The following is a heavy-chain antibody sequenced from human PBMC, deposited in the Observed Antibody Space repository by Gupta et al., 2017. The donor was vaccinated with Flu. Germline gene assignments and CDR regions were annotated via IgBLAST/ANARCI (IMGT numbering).Heavy chain of an antibody. CDR2: IAADGTVK. Sequence: EEQLVASGGGLVQPGGSLRLSCAASGFIFRSYWMDWVRQAPGKGLEWVANIAADGTVKNYADSVKGRFTISRDDAKDSLYLQMNSLRAEDTAGYYCARNRGWQQFDYWGRGALVTVSS. CDR1: GFIFRSYW. D-gene: IGHD3-10*01. V-gene: IGHV3-7*01. CDR3: ARNRGWQQFDY. J-gene: IGHJ4*02.